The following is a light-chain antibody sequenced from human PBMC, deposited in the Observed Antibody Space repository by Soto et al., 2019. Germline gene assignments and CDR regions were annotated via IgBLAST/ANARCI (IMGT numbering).Light chain of an antibody. CDR2: GSC. Sequence: EIVLTQSPGTLSLSPGERATLSCRASQSVSNNYVAWYQQKPSQAPRLLIYGSCNRATGIPDRFSGSGSGTYFTLTSSRLEPEVFAVYYCQQNGSSGTFGQGTKVEIK. J-gene: IGKJ1*01. CDR1: QSVSNNY. CDR3: QQNGSSGT. V-gene: IGKV3-20*01.